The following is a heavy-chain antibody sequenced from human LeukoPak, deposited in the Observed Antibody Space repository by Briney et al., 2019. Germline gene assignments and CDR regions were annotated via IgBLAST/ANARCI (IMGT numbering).Heavy chain of an antibody. D-gene: IGHD5-18*01. CDR2: ISYDGSKK. CDR3: AKADRMLHFTTMVDY. V-gene: IGHV3-30*18. CDR1: GFTFNNYD. J-gene: IGHJ4*02. Sequence: GGSLRLSCAASGFTFNNYDMNWVRQAPGKGLEWVALISYDGSKKYYADSVKGRLTISRDNSKNTMYLQIFSLRPEDTAVYYCAKADRMLHFTTMVDYWGQGTLVTVSS.